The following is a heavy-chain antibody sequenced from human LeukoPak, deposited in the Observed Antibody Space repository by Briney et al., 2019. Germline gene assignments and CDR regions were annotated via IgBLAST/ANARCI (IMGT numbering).Heavy chain of an antibody. CDR3: ARDYYDSSGYYPGVVDY. J-gene: IGHJ4*02. Sequence: GRSLRLSCAASGFTFSSYAMHWVRQAPGKGLEWVAVISYDGSNKYYADSVKGRFTISRDNAKNSLYLQMNSLRAEDTAVYYCARDYYDSSGYYPGVVDYWGQGTLVTVSS. V-gene: IGHV3-30*07. CDR1: GFTFSSYA. CDR2: ISYDGSNK. D-gene: IGHD3-22*01.